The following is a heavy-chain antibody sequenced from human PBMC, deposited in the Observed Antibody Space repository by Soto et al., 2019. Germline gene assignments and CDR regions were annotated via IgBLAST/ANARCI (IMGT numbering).Heavy chain of an antibody. CDR3: TSFDSNGYYPQKHH. CDR1: GGSFSSFS. V-gene: IGHV1-69*01. Sequence: QVILAQSGAEVKKPGSSVKVSCTVSGGSFSSFSINWVRQAPGQRFEWMGGIIPILGTANFTQKLQDRVTFTADESTATAYTTLSSLTYEDTAFYYCTSFDSNGYYPQKHHGGPGTQVTVSS. D-gene: IGHD3-22*01. CDR2: IIPILGTA. J-gene: IGHJ4*02.